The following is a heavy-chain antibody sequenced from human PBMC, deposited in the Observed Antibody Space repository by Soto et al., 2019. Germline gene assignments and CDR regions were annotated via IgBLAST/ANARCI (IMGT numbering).Heavy chain of an antibody. D-gene: IGHD2-2*01. CDR2: IYTGGSA. CDR1: GFTISNSY. Sequence: GGSLRLSCAASGFTISNSYMTWVRQAPGKGLEWVSVIYTGGSAYYADSVKGRSTISRDASKNTLYLQVNSLRAEDTAVYYCARATRYFGSFDYWGQGILVTVSS. J-gene: IGHJ4*02. CDR3: ARATRYFGSFDY. V-gene: IGHV3-53*01.